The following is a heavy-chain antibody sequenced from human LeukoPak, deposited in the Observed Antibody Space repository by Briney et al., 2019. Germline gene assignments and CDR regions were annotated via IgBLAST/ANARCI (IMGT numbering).Heavy chain of an antibody. D-gene: IGHD3-10*01. CDR3: AKDFAVAYYYGSGIGGFDP. V-gene: IGHV3-30*18. CDR1: GFTFSSYG. J-gene: IGHJ5*02. Sequence: PGGSLRLSCAASGFTFSSYGMHWVRQAPGKGLEWVAVISYDGSNKYYADSVKGRFTISRDNSKNTLYLQMNSLRAEDTALYYCAKDFAVAYYYGSGIGGFDPWGQGTLVTVSS. CDR2: ISYDGSNK.